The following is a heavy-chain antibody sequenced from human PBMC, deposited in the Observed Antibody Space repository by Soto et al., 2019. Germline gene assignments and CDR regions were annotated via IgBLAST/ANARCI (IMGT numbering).Heavy chain of an antibody. J-gene: IGHJ5*02. D-gene: IGHD2-2*01. V-gene: IGHV1-18*01. CDR1: GYTFTSYG. CDR3: ARDPRDYRYCSSTSCQGSWFDP. Sequence: ASVKVSCKASGYTFTSYGISWVRQAPGQGLERMGWISAYNGNTNYAQKLQGRVTMTTDASTSTAYMELRSLRSDDTAVYYCARDPRDYRYCSSTSCQGSWFDPWGQGTLVTVSS. CDR2: ISAYNGNT.